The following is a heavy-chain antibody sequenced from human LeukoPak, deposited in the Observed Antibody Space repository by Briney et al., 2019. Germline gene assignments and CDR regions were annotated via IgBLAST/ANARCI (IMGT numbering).Heavy chain of an antibody. D-gene: IGHD3-10*02. V-gene: IGHV3-7*01. Sequence: GGSLRLSCAASGFTFSSYWMSWVRRAPGKGLEWGANIKEDGSEKYYVDSVKGRFTISRDNAKNSLYLQMNSLRAEDTAVYYCAELGITMIGGVWGKGTTVTISS. CDR2: IKEDGSEK. CDR1: GFTFSSYW. J-gene: IGHJ6*04. CDR3: AELGITMIGGV.